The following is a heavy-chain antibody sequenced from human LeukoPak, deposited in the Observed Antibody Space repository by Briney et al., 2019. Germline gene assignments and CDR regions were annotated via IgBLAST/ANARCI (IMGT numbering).Heavy chain of an antibody. CDR2: INPNSGGT. D-gene: IGHD5-24*01. CDR1: VYTFTGYS. J-gene: IGHJ4*02. CDR3: ARGRDSYNYDADY. V-gene: IGHV1-2*02. Sequence: GASVKVSCKASVYTFTGYSMHWVGRAPGQGLEWMGWINPNSGGTNYAQKFQGRVTMTRDTSISIAYMELSRLRSDDTAVYYCARGRDSYNYDADYWGQGTLVTVSS.